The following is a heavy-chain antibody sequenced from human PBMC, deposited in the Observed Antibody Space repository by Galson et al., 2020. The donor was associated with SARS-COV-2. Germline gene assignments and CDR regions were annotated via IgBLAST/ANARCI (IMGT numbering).Heavy chain of an antibody. D-gene: IGHD3-22*01. CDR3: ATNYYDSSGYYSG. CDR2: IYSGGST. Sequence: GGSLRLSCAASGFTFSSYAMSWVRQAPGKGMEWVSVIYSGGSTYYADSVKGRFTISRDNSKNTLYLQMNSLRAEDTAVYYCATNYYDSSGYYSGWGQGTLVTVSS. J-gene: IGHJ4*02. V-gene: IGHV3-23*03. CDR1: GFTFSSYA.